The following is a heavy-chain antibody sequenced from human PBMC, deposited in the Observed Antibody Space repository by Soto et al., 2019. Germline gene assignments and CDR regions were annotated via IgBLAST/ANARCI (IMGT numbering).Heavy chain of an antibody. CDR3: AGDASATDAVDFAY. Sequence: ASVKVSCKASGYTFTSYAMHWVRQAPGQRLEWMGWINAGNGNTKYSQKFQGRVTITRDTSASTAYMELSSLRSEDTAVYYCAGDASATDAVDFAYWGQGTLVTVSS. V-gene: IGHV1-3*01. J-gene: IGHJ4*02. D-gene: IGHD4-17*01. CDR2: INAGNGNT. CDR1: GYTFTSYA.